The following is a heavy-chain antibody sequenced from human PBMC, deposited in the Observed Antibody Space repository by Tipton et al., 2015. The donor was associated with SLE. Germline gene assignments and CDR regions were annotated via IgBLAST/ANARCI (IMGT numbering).Heavy chain of an antibody. CDR1: GVTSSRHG. D-gene: IGHD3-10*01. CDR3: AKDQDGSGSYGYYYGMDV. V-gene: IGHV3-33*06. CDR2: IWYDGSRK. Sequence: SGVTSSRHGFHWVRQAPGKGLEWVAVIWYDGSRKYYGDSVKGRFTISRDDSRKTLYLQMNSLRPEDTAVYHCAKDQDGSGSYGYYYGMDVWGQGTTVTVSS. J-gene: IGHJ6*02.